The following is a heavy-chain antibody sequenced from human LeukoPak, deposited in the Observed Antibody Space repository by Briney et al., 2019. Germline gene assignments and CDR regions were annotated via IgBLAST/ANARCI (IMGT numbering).Heavy chain of an antibody. CDR2: VSGSGGST. J-gene: IGHJ4*02. CDR1: GFTFSNYA. V-gene: IGHV3-23*01. D-gene: IGHD5-24*01. CDR3: AKVTSWLQQHNFDY. Sequence: GGSLRLSCAASGFTFSNYAVSWVRQAPGKGLEWVSTVSGSGGSTYHADSVMGRFTSSRDNSKNTLYLQMNSLRAEDTAVYYCAKVTSWLQQHNFDYWGQGTLVTVSS.